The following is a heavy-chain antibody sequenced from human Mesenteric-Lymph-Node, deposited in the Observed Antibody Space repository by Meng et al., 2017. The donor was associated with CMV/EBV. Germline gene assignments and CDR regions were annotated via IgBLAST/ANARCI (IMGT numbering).Heavy chain of an antibody. CDR1: GGSISSYY. V-gene: IGHV4-59*01. J-gene: IGHJ4*02. CDR2: IYYSGNT. CDR3: ARYSTTWSSFDY. D-gene: IGHD6-13*01. Sequence: SETLSLTCTVSGGSISSYYWNWIRQPPGKGLEWIGYIYYSGNTNYNPSLKSRVTISVDTSKNQFSLKLSSVTAADTAVYYCARYSTTWSSFDYWGQGTLVTVSS.